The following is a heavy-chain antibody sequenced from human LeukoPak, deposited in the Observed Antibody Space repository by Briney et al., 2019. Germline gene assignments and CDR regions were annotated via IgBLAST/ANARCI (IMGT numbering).Heavy chain of an antibody. CDR3: AKERFIYYDSSPTDY. V-gene: IGHV3-30*18. CDR1: GFTFSSYG. J-gene: IGHJ4*02. Sequence: PGGSLRLSCAASGFTFSSYGMHWVRQAPGKGLEWVAVISYDGSKKYHVDSVKGRFTISRDNSKNTLFLQMDSLRAEDTAVYYCAKERFIYYDSSPTDYWGQGTLVTVSS. CDR2: ISYDGSKK. D-gene: IGHD3-22*01.